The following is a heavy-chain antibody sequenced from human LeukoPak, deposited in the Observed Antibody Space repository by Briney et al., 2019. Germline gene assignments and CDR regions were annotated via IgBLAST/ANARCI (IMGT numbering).Heavy chain of an antibody. D-gene: IGHD3-9*01. CDR3: ASCRYFDWLDPSWYYYMDV. J-gene: IGHJ6*03. CDR1: GYTFTSYY. CDR2: IIPIFGTA. Sequence: GASVKVSCKASGYTFTSYYMHWVRQAPGQGLEWMGGIIPIFGTANYAQKFQGRVTITTDESTSTAYMELSSLRSEDTAVYYCASCRYFDWLDPSWYYYMDVWGKGTTVTVSS. V-gene: IGHV1-69*05.